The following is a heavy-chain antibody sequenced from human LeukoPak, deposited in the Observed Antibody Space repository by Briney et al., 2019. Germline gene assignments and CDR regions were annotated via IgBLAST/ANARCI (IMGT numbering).Heavy chain of an antibody. Sequence: PSETLSVTCAVSGDSFITSYWTWIRQPAGKGLEWIGRIYTSGSANYNPSLKSRVTMSIDTSKKQFSLNLSSVTAADTAVYYCARDLGYDSSGYHYWGQGTLVTVSS. CDR1: GDSFITSY. D-gene: IGHD3-22*01. CDR2: IYTSGSA. J-gene: IGHJ4*02. V-gene: IGHV4-4*07. CDR3: ARDLGYDSSGYHY.